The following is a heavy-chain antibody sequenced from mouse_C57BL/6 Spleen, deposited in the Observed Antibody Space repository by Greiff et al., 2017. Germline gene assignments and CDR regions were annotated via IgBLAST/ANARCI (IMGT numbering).Heavy chain of an antibody. Sequence: EVKLQESGPGLVKPSQSLSLTCSVTGYSITSGYYWNWIRQFPGNKLEWMGYISYDGSNNYNPSLKNRISITRDTSKNQFFLKLNSVTTEDTATYYCAREGVFITTVVESFDVWGTGTTVTVSS. J-gene: IGHJ1*03. CDR2: ISYDGSN. D-gene: IGHD1-1*01. V-gene: IGHV3-6*01. CDR3: AREGVFITTVVESFDV. CDR1: GYSITSGYY.